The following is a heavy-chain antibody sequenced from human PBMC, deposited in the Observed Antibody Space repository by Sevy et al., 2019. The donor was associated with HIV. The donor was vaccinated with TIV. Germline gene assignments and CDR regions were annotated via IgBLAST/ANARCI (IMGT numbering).Heavy chain of an antibody. D-gene: IGHD1-26*01. V-gene: IGHV3-53*01. CDR1: GLTVSDNF. Sequence: GESQKISCAVSGLTVSDNFMSWVRQAPGKGLEWVSVIYIGGTTYYADSVKGRFTISRDNSKNTLYLQMNNLRAEDTAVYYCARGKHVSDYYGSYDYWGQGTLVTVSS. CDR3: ARGKHVSDYYGSYDY. J-gene: IGHJ4*02. CDR2: IYIGGTT.